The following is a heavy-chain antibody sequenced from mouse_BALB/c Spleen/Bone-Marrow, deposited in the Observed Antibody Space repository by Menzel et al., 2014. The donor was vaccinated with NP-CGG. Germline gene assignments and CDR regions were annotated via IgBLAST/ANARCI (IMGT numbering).Heavy chain of an antibody. CDR1: GYTFTDNW. D-gene: IGHD2-4*01. Sequence: QVHIHQSGAELGMPGASVKMSCKASGYTFTDNWMYWVKQRPGQGLEWIGAIDTSDSYTNFNQKFMGKASLTVDASSSTAYMQVSSLTSDDSAVYYCARCGHDFSLDFWCQLSSVPVSS. J-gene: IGHJ4*01. V-gene: IGHV1-69*01. CDR3: ARCGHDFSLDF. CDR2: IDTSDSYT.